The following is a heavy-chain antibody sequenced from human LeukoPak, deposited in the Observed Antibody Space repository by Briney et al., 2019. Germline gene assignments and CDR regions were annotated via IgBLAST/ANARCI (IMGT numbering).Heavy chain of an antibody. CDR3: AKDSYYYYMDV. V-gene: IGHV3-33*06. CDR2: IWYDGSNK. CDR1: GFTFSSYG. Sequence: GRSLRLSCAASGFTFSSYGMHWVRQAPGKGLEWVAVIWYDGSNKYYADSVKGRFTISRDNSKNTLYLQMNSLRAEDTAVYYCAKDSYYYYMDVWGKGTTVTVSS. J-gene: IGHJ6*03.